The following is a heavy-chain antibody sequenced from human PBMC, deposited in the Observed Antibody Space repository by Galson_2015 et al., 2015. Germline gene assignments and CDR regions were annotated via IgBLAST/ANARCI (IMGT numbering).Heavy chain of an antibody. CDR1: GYTFTSYG. V-gene: IGHV1-18*01. CDR3: ARDDRIVGAAP. Sequence: SVKVSCKASGYTFTSYGISWVRQAPGQGLEWMGWVSTYNGNTNYAQKLQGRVTMTTDTSTSTAYMELRSLRSDDTAVYYCARDDRIVGAAPWGQGTLVTVSS. CDR2: VSTYNGNT. J-gene: IGHJ5*02. D-gene: IGHD1-26*01.